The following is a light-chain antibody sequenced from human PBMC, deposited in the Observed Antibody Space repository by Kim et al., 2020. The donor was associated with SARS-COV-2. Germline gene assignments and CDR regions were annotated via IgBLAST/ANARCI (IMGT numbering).Light chain of an antibody. Sequence: DIQMTQSPSTLSASVGDRVTITCRACQSVGSWLAWYQQKPGKAPKLLIYMASSLQSGVTSRFSGSGSGTDFTLTISSLQPDDFATYYCQQYNTYSYTLGQGTKLEI. CDR2: MAS. CDR1: QSVGSW. V-gene: IGKV1-5*03. CDR3: QQYNTYSYT. J-gene: IGKJ2*01.